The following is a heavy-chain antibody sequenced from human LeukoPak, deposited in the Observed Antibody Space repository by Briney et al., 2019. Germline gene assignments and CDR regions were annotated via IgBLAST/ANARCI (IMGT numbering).Heavy chain of an antibody. CDR3: ARILKGSYYYYYYMDV. CDR2: ISAYNGNT. V-gene: IGHV1-18*01. Sequence: ASVKVSCKASGYTFTSYGISWVRQAPGQGLEWMGWISAYNGNTNYAQKLQGRVTMTTDTSTSTAYMELRSLRSDDTAVYYCARILKGSYYYYYYMDVWGKGTTVTISS. D-gene: IGHD1-26*01. CDR1: GYTFTSYG. J-gene: IGHJ6*03.